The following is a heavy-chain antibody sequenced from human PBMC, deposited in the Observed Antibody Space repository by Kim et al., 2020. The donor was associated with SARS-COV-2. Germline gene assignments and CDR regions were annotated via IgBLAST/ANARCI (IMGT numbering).Heavy chain of an antibody. D-gene: IGHD3-3*01. V-gene: IGHV3-23*01. CDR3: AKGTYYDFWSDENWFDP. CDR2: ISGSGGST. Sequence: GGSLRLSCAASGFTFSSYAMSWVRQAPGKGLEWVSAISGSGGSTYYADSVKGRFTISRDNSKNTLYLQMNSLRAEDTAVYYCAKGTYYDFWSDENWFDPWGQGTLVTVSS. CDR1: GFTFSSYA. J-gene: IGHJ5*02.